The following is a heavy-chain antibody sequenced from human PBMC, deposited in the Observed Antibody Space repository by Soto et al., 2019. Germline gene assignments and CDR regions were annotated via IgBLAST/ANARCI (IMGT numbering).Heavy chain of an antibody. D-gene: IGHD4-4*01. CDR3: ARVQVTRGYNWFDP. Sequence: EVQLVESGGGLVQPGGSLRLSCAASGFSFSSYWMSWVRQAPGKGLEWVANIKQDGSEQYYVDSVKGRFTISRDNAKNSLYLQMTSLRAEDTAVYYCARVQVTRGYNWFDPWCQGTLVTVS. V-gene: IGHV3-7*01. CDR2: IKQDGSEQ. J-gene: IGHJ5*02. CDR1: GFSFSSYW.